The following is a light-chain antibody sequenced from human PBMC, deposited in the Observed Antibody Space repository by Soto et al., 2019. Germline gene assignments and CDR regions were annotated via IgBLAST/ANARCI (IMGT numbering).Light chain of an antibody. J-gene: IGLJ1*01. Sequence: QSVLTQPPSVSEAPGQRVTISCTGSSSNIGAGYEAHWYQQVPGTAPKLLIYENNNRPSGVPDRFSGSKSGTSASLAITGLQGEDEAEYYCQSYDSSLSGYVFGTGTQLTVL. CDR3: QSYDSSLSGYV. CDR1: SSNIGAGYE. V-gene: IGLV1-40*01. CDR2: ENN.